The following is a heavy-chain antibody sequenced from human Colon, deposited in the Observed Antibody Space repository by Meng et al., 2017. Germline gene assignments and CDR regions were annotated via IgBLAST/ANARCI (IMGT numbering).Heavy chain of an antibody. CDR2: INMYTGXP. D-gene: IGHD2-21*02. J-gene: IGHJ4*02. CDR3: VRHNGDSDFDY. V-gene: IGHV7-4-1*01. CDR1: GYSFRTYA. Sequence: QVQLXXSGSEXXKPGASVKVSCKVSGYSFRTYATNWVRQAPGQGLQWXGWINMYTGXPSYVEXXXGRFXXSLDISXSXAXXQXXSLXXXDTAXXXXVRHNGDSDFDYWGQGTLVTVSS.